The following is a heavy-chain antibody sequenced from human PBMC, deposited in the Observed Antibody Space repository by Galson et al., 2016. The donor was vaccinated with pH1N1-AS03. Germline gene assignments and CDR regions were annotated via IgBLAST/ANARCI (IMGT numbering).Heavy chain of an antibody. Sequence: QSGAEVKKPGESLRISCKGSGYSFTNYWTNWVRQMPGKGLEWMGRFDPSDSHTSYSPSFQGHVTFSADKSINTAYLQWSSLKSSDTAIYYCARGYSGFGFVYWGQGTLVTVSS. CDR2: FDPSDSHT. J-gene: IGHJ4*02. V-gene: IGHV5-10-1*01. D-gene: IGHD5-12*01. CDR3: ARGYSGFGFVY. CDR1: GYSFTNYW.